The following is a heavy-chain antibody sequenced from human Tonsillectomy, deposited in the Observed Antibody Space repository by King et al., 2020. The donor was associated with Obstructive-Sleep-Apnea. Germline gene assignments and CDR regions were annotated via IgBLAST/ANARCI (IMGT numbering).Heavy chain of an antibody. J-gene: IGHJ4*02. CDR1: GFTVSSNY. CDR3: ARGSGNYYDSSGYYYPFDY. D-gene: IGHD3-22*01. Sequence: QLVQSGGGLVQAGGSLRLSCTASGFTVSSNYISWVRQAPGKGRGWVSVIYSGGSTYYADSVKGRFTLSRHNSKNTLYLQMNSLRTEDTAVYFCARGSGNYYDSSGYYYPFDYWGQGTLVTVSS. V-gene: IGHV3-53*04. CDR2: IYSGGST.